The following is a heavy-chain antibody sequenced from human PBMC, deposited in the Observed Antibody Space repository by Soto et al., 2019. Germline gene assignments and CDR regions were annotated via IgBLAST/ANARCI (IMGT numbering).Heavy chain of an antibody. J-gene: IGHJ6*02. V-gene: IGHV3-23*01. Sequence: EVQLLESGGGLVQPGGSLRLSCAASGFTFSSYAMSWVRQAPGKGLEWVSAISGSGGSTYYADSVKGRFTISRDNSKNTLNLQMNRLRAEDTAVYYCAKGASCYYYYCMDVWGQGNTVTVSS. CDR2: ISGSGGST. D-gene: IGHD3-16*02. CDR3: AKGASCYYYYCMDV. CDR1: GFTFSSYA.